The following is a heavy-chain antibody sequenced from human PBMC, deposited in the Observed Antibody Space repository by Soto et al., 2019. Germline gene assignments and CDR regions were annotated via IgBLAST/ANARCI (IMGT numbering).Heavy chain of an antibody. J-gene: IGHJ4*02. CDR3: ARRHDSGAYFVY. V-gene: IGHV5-51*01. Sequence: PGESLKISCKGSGYSLTNYWIGWVRQMPGKGLEWMGIIFPDDSDTRYSPSFQGQVTISADKSISTAYLQWNSLKASDTAVYYCARRHDSGAYFVYWGQGTLVTVS. D-gene: IGHD4-17*01. CDR2: IFPDDSDT. CDR1: GYSLTNYW.